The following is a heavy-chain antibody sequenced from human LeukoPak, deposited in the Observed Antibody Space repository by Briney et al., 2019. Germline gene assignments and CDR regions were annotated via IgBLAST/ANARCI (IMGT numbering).Heavy chain of an antibody. Sequence: GSLRLSCAASGFTFSSYGMSWVRQAPGKGLEWIGSIYHSGSTYYNPSLKSRVTISVDTSKDQFSLKLSSVTAADTAVYYCATYGGIDYWGQGTLVTVSS. CDR2: IYHSGST. CDR3: ATYGGIDY. D-gene: IGHD4-23*01. J-gene: IGHJ4*02. CDR1: GFTFSSYG. V-gene: IGHV4-38-2*01.